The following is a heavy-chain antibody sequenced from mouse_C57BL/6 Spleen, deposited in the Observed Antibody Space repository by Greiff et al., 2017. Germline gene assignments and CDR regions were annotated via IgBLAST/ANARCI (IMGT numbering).Heavy chain of an antibody. J-gene: IGHJ4*01. D-gene: IGHD4-1*01. Sequence: EVQLQQSGPELVKPGASVKMSCKASGYTFTDYNMHWVKQSHGKSLEWIGYINPNNGGTSYNQKFKGKATLTVNKSSSTAYMELRGLTSEDSAVYYCASTGLYAMDYWGQGTSVTVSS. CDR1: GYTFTDYN. V-gene: IGHV1-22*01. CDR2: INPNNGGT. CDR3: ASTGLYAMDY.